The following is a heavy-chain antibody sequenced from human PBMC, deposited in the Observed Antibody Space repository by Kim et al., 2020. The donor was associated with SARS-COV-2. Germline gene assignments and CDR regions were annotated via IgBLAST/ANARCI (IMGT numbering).Heavy chain of an antibody. CDR3: AKVLSRGPAAGQGN. Sequence: GGSLRLSCAASGFTFSSYAMSWVRQAPGKGLEWVSAISGSGGSTYYADSVKGRFTISRDNSKNTLYLQMNSLRAEDTAVYYCAKVLSRGPAAGQGNWGQGTLVTVSS. D-gene: IGHD6-13*01. V-gene: IGHV3-23*01. J-gene: IGHJ4*02. CDR1: GFTFSSYA. CDR2: ISGSGGST.